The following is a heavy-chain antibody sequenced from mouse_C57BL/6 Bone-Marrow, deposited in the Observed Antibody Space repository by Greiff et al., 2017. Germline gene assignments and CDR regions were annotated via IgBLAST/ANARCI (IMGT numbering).Heavy chain of an antibody. D-gene: IGHD4-1*01. J-gene: IGHJ3*01. Sequence: VQLQESGPGLVAPSQSRSITCPVSGFSLTSFGVDWVRQPPGKGLEWLGEIRGGGHTNYNSALMSRLCISKDNTNSQVFLKMKSLQTDDTAMYYCAKHCWDLFAYWGQGTLVTVSA. V-gene: IGHV2-9*01. CDR2: IRGGGHT. CDR1: GFSLTSFG. CDR3: AKHCWDLFAY.